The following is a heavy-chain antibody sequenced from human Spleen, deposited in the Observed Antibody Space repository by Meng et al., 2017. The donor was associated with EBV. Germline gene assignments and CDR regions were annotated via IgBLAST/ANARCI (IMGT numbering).Heavy chain of an antibody. J-gene: IGHJ4*02. CDR2: LIPMSEAP. V-gene: IGHV1-69*01. CDR3: ASESGRGFTPDY. CDR1: GGILRSDA. D-gene: IGHD3-10*01. Sequence: KLGTAGAEVKKPGCSVKVAGMTAGGILRSDAINWVRQDTGQGLEWMAVLIPMSEAPHYAQKFQGRVPITADESTSTHYMDLSGLRSEDTAVYYCASESGRGFTPDYWGQGTLVTVSS.